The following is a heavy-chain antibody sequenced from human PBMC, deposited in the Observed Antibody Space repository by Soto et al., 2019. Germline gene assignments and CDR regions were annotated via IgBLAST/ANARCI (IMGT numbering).Heavy chain of an antibody. J-gene: IGHJ4*02. V-gene: IGHV5-10-1*01. CDR1: GYTFFSFW. Sequence: PXESLTISCHGSGYTFFSFWIVWVRQVPGKGLEWVGRIDPGDSSATYSPTFQGHVTISADRSTRSAYQQWRSLRASDTAIYFCARRYCSRADCYSDSWGQGSLVTVSS. D-gene: IGHD2-2*01. CDR2: IDPGDSSA. CDR3: ARRYCSRADCYSDS.